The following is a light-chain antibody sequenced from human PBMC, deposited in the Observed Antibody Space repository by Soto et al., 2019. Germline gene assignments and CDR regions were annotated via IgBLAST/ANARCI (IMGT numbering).Light chain of an antibody. J-gene: IGKJ1*01. Sequence: IMMTQSPATLSVSPGEGATLSCRASQSVGSNLAWYQQKLGQSPRLLIYGASTRATGIPARFSGSGSGTEFTLTITNLQSEDFAVYYCQQYNDRPPWTFGQGTKVDIK. CDR2: GAS. CDR3: QQYNDRPPWT. V-gene: IGKV3-15*01. CDR1: QSVGSN.